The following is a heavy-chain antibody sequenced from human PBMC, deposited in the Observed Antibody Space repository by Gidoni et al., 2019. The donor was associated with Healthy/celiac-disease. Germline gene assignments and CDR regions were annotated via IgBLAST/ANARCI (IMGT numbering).Heavy chain of an antibody. Sequence: QVQLQESGPGLVQPSQTLSLTCTVSGGSIRSGGYYWSWIRQHPGKGLEWIGYIYYSGSTYYNPSLKSRVTISVDTPKNQFSLKLSSVTAADTAVYYCARLDTAMVTGFDPWGQGTLVTVSS. CDR2: IYYSGST. CDR3: ARLDTAMVTGFDP. J-gene: IGHJ5*02. CDR1: GGSIRSGGYY. V-gene: IGHV4-31*03. D-gene: IGHD5-18*01.